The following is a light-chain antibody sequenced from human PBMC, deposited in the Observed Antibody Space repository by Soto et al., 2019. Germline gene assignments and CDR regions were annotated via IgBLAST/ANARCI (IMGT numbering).Light chain of an antibody. CDR3: QSYDTSLSGSV. J-gene: IGLJ2*01. CDR2: DNY. Sequence: QSVLTQPPSVSGAPGQRVTISCTGSRSNIGAGYDVHWYQQFPGTAPKLLIYDNYNRPSGVPDRFSGSKSGTSASLAITGLQAEDEADYYCQSYDTSLSGSVFGGGTQLTVL. V-gene: IGLV1-40*01. CDR1: RSNIGAGYD.